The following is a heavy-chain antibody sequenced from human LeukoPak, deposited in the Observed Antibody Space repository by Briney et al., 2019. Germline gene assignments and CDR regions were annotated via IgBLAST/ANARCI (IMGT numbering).Heavy chain of an antibody. D-gene: IGHD5-24*01. V-gene: IGHV1-8*03. CDR3: ARVKPWDGYNPYYFDY. J-gene: IGHJ4*02. CDR1: GYTFTSYD. Sequence: GASVKVSCKAPGYTFTSYDINWVRQATGQGLEWMGWMNPNSGNTGYAQKFQGRVTITRNTSISTAYMELSSLRSEDTAVYYCARVKPWDGYNPYYFDYWGQGTLVTVSS. CDR2: MNPNSGNT.